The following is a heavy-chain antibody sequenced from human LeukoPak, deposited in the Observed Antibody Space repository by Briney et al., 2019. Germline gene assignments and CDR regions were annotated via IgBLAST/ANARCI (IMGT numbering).Heavy chain of an antibody. CDR1: GFTFDDYG. V-gene: IGHV3-20*04. J-gene: IGHJ1*01. D-gene: IGHD3-22*01. CDR3: ARWDDYYDSSGYYVRGYFQH. Sequence: PGGSLRLSCAASGFTFDDYGMSWVRQAPGKGLEWVSGINWNGGSTGYADSVKGRFTISRDNAKNSLYLQMNSLRAEDTALYYCARWDDYYDSSGYYVRGYFQHWGQGTLVTVSS. CDR2: INWNGGST.